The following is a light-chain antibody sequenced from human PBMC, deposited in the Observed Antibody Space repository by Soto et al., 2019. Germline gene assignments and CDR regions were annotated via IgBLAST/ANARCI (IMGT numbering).Light chain of an antibody. CDR1: QSINAR. CDR3: QQYNSYPWT. Sequence: DIQMTQSPFTLSASVGDRVTITCRASQSINARLAWHQQKPGKAPKVLIYDASNLESGVPSRFSGSGSGREFTLTISSLQPDDFATYYCQQYNSYPWTVGQGTKVDSK. CDR2: DAS. J-gene: IGKJ1*01. V-gene: IGKV1-5*01.